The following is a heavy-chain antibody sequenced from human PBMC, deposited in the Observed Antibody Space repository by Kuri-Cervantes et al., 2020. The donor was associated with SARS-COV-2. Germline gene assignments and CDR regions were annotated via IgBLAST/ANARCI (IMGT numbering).Heavy chain of an antibody. J-gene: IGHJ4*02. CDR1: GFTFSDYY. CDR3: ARARCSGGSCPPGY. CDR2: ISSSGGIYM. D-gene: IGHD2-15*01. V-gene: IGHV3-11*04. Sequence: LSLTCAASGFTFSDYYMSWIRQAPGKGLEWVSYISSSGGIYMQYADSVKGRFTISRDNAKNTLYLQMNSLRAGDTAVYYCARARCSGGSCPPGYWGQGTLVTVSS.